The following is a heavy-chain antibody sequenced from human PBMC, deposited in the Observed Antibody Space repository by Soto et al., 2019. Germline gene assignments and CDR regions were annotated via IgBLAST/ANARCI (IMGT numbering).Heavy chain of an antibody. Sequence: EVQLLESGGGLVQPGGSLRLSCAASGFTFSSYAMSWVRQAPGKGLEWVSAISGSGGSTYYADSVKGRFTISRDNSKNTLYLQMNSLRAEDTAVYYWGLVEMVTTIDYWGQGTLVTVSS. CDR3: GLVEMVTTIDY. V-gene: IGHV3-23*01. D-gene: IGHD5-18*01. J-gene: IGHJ4*02. CDR2: ISGSGGST. CDR1: GFTFSSYA.